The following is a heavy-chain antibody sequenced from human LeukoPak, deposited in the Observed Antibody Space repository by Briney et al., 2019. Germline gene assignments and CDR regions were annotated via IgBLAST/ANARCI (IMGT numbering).Heavy chain of an antibody. D-gene: IGHD1-26*01. V-gene: IGHV1-18*04. CDR3: ARGHRSGSSHAPFDY. CDR2: ISAYNGNT. CDR1: GYTFTSYY. J-gene: IGHJ4*02. Sequence: ASVKVSCKASGYTFTSYYMHWVRQAPGQGLEWMGWISAYNGNTNYAQKLQGRVTMTTDTSTSTAYMELRSLRSDDTAVYYCARGHRSGSSHAPFDYWGQGTLVTVSS.